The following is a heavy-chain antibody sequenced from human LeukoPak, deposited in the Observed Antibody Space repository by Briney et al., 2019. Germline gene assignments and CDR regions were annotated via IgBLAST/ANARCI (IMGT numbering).Heavy chain of an antibody. D-gene: IGHD1-26*01. CDR3: AKSSGTYSLWYFDL. CDR1: GFTFSSYG. J-gene: IGHJ2*01. Sequence: GGSLRLSCAASGFTFSSYGMSWVCQAPGKGLEWVSAISTRGYGTYYADSVKGRFTISRDNSKNTLYLQMNSLRAEDTAVYYCAKSSGTYSLWYFDLWGRGTLVTVPS. V-gene: IGHV3-23*01. CDR2: ISTRGYGT.